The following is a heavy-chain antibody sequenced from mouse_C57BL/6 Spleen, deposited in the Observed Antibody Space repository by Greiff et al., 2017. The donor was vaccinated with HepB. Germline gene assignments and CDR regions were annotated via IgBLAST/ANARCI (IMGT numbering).Heavy chain of an antibody. J-gene: IGHJ2*01. CDR3: ARWAWDGFDY. CDR1: GYTFTSYW. CDR2: IDPSDSYT. V-gene: IGHV1-50*01. Sequence: QVQLQQSGAGLVKPGASVKLSCKASGYTFTSYWMQWVKQRPGQGLEWIGEIDPSDSYTNYNQKFKGKATLTVDTSSSTAYMQLSSLTSEDSAVYYCARWAWDGFDYWGQGTTLTVSS. D-gene: IGHD4-1*01.